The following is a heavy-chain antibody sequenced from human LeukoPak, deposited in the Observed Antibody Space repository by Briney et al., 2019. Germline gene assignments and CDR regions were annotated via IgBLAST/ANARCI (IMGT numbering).Heavy chain of an antibody. V-gene: IGHV1-18*01. J-gene: IGHJ6*02. D-gene: IGHD3-10*01. CDR2: ISAYNGNT. CDR3: ARVSGVRGYYYYGMDV. CDR1: GYTFTSYG. Sequence: ASVKVSCKASGYTFTSYGISWVRQAPGQGLEWMGWISAYNGNTNYAQKLQGRVTMTTDTSTSTAYMELRSLRSDDTAVYYCARVSGVRGYYYYGMDVWGQGTTVTVSS.